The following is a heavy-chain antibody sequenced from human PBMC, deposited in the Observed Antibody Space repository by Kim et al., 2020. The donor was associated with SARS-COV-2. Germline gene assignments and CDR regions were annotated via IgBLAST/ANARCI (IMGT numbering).Heavy chain of an antibody. D-gene: IGHD6-19*01. V-gene: IGHV3-23*01. Sequence: GGSLRLSCAASGFTFSSYAMSWVRQAPGKGLEWVSSIRGSGGTRNHADSVKGRFTISRDNSKNTLYLQMNSLRAEDTAVYNCAKGGAVAGTDQYTIKYYFDYWGQGTLVTVSS. J-gene: IGHJ4*02. CDR1: GFTFSSYA. CDR3: AKGGAVAGTDQYTIKYYFDY. CDR2: IRGSGGTR.